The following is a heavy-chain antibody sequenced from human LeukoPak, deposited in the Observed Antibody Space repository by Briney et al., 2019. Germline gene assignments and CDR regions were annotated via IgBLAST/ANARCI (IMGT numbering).Heavy chain of an antibody. V-gene: IGHV1-69*05. D-gene: IGHD3-16*01. J-gene: IGHJ3*02. Sequence: SVKVSCKASGGTFSSYPISWVRQAPGQGLEWMGGIIPIFVTANYAQNFQGRVTITTDESTSTAYMELSSLRSEDTAVYYCARAPAGWGDAFDIWGQGTMVTVSS. CDR3: ARAPAGWGDAFDI. CDR1: GGTFSSYP. CDR2: IIPIFVTA.